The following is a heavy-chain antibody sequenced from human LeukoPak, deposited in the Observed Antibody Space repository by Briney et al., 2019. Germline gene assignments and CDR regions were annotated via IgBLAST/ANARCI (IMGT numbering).Heavy chain of an antibody. CDR2: ISGSGSGGIT. CDR1: GFTFSSSA. J-gene: IGHJ4*02. CDR3: AKDIWIVATILFGFDY. V-gene: IGHV3-23*01. Sequence: GGSLRLSCAASGFTFSSSAMSWVRQAPGKGLEWVSNISGSGSGGITYYADSVKGRFTISRDNSKNTLYLQMNSLRAEDTAVYYCAKDIWIVATILFGFDYGGQGTLVTVSS. D-gene: IGHD5-12*01.